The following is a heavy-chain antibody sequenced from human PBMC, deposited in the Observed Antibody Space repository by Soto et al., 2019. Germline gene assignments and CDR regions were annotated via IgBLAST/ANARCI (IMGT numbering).Heavy chain of an antibody. Sequence: GESLKISCKGSGYSFTSYWISWVRQMPGKGLEWMGRIDPSDSYTNYSPSFQGHVTISADKSISTAYLQWSSLKASDTAMYYCARSEEMATITGKYNWFDPWGQGTLVTVSS. J-gene: IGHJ5*02. CDR1: GYSFTSYW. V-gene: IGHV5-10-1*01. D-gene: IGHD5-12*01. CDR3: ARSEEMATITGKYNWFDP. CDR2: IDPSDSYT.